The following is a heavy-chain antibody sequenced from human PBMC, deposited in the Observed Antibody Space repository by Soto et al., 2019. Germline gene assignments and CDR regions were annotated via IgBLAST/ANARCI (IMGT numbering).Heavy chain of an antibody. CDR1: GYSFTSYW. V-gene: IGHV5-51*01. CDR3: ASHDYYDSSGHYYGMDV. D-gene: IGHD3-22*01. CDR2: IYPGDSDT. Sequence: GESLKISCKGSGYSFTSYWIGWVRQMPGKGLEWMGIIYPGDSDTRYSPSFQGQVTISADKSISTAYLQWSSLKASDTALYYCASHDYYDSSGHYYGMDVWGQGTTVTVSS. J-gene: IGHJ6*02.